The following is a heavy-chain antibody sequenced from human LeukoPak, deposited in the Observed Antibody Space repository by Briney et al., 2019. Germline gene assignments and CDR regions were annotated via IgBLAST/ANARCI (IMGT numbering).Heavy chain of an antibody. CDR3: VRCRNYDFWSGYDK. J-gene: IGHJ4*02. CDR1: GGSISTFY. D-gene: IGHD3-3*01. Sequence: KSSETLSLTCTVSGGSISTFYWSWIRQPPGKGLEWIGYIYYSRTTNYNPSLKSRVTISVDTSKNQFSLRLNSVTAADTAMYYCVRCRNYDFWSGYDKWGQGTLVTVSS. CDR2: IYYSRTT. V-gene: IGHV4-59*08.